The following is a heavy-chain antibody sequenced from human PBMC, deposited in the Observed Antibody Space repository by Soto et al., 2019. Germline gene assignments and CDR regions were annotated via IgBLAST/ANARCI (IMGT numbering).Heavy chain of an antibody. D-gene: IGHD3-10*01. CDR1: GDSISYYY. V-gene: IGHV4-59*01. CDR2: VYYDGST. Sequence: SETLSLTCTVSGDSISYYYWSWIRRPPGKGLEWIGYVYYDGSTNYNPSLESRVTMSIDTSKNQFSLKLSSVIAADTAVYYCVSYDRQSGRYALDYWGQGTLVTVSS. J-gene: IGHJ4*02. CDR3: VSYDRQSGRYALDY.